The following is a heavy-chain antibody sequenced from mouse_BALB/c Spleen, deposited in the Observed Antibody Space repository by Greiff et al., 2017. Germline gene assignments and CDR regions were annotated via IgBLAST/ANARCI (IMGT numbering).Heavy chain of an antibody. CDR2: IYPGSGST. V-gene: IGHV1-77*01. CDR3: ARGYYDYDGKAIDY. D-gene: IGHD2-4*01. J-gene: IGHJ4*01. CDR1: GYTFTDYV. Sequence: QVQLQQSGPELVKPGASVKMSCKASGYTFTDYVISWVKQRTGQGLEWIGEIYPGSGSTYYNEKFKGKATLTADKSSNTAYMQLSSLTSEDSAVYFCARGYYDYDGKAIDYWGQGTSVTVSS.